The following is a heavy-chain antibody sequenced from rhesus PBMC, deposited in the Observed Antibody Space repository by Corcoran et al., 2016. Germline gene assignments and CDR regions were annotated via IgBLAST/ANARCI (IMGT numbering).Heavy chain of an antibody. CDR3: ARVRYSGSYNYFDY. V-gene: IGHV2S1*01. J-gene: IGHJ4*01. CDR1: GFSISTSGIG. D-gene: IGHD1-44*02. CDR2: IYWGDDK. Sequence: QVTLKESGPALVKPTQTLTLTCTFSGFSISTSGIGLGWLRQPPGQDLEWLALIYWGDDKYYSTSLKSRLTISKDTSKNQVVLTMTNMDPVDTATYYCARVRYSGSYNYFDYWGQGVLVTVSS.